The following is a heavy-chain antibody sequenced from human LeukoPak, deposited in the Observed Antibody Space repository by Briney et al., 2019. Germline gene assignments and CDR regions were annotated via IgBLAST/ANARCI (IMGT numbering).Heavy chain of an antibody. J-gene: IGHJ4*02. CDR1: GGSISSYY. D-gene: IGHD6-13*01. CDR3: AREVVAAPGTVDY. CDR2: IYYSGNT. Sequence: PSETLSLTCTVSGGSISSYYWNWIRQPPGKGLEWIAYIYYSGNTNYNPSLKSRVTISVDTSKNQFSLKLTSVTAADTAVYYCAREVVAAPGTVDYWGQGTLVTVSS. V-gene: IGHV4-59*01.